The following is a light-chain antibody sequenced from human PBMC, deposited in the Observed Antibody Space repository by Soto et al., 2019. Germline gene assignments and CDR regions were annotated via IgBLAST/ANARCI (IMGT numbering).Light chain of an antibody. Sequence: DIQLTQSPSSLSASVGDRATITCRASQGSSNYVSWYQRKPGKAPKLLIYAPSTLHSGVSSRVSGSGSGTDFTLTISSLQPEDVATYFCQKYNCDPFTFGPGTKVDIK. V-gene: IGKV1-27*01. CDR2: APS. CDR1: QGSSNY. CDR3: QKYNCDPFT. J-gene: IGKJ3*01.